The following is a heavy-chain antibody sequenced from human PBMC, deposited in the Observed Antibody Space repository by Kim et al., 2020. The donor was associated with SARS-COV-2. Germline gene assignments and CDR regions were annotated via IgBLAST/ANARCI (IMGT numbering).Heavy chain of an antibody. Sequence: GESLKISCKGSGYSFTSYWIGWVRQMPGKGLEWMGIIYPGDSDTRYSPSFQGQVTISADKSISTAYLQWSSLKASDTAMYYCARRDSSSWYCGGDCPYYFDYWGQGTLVTVSS. V-gene: IGHV5-51*01. J-gene: IGHJ4*02. CDR1: GYSFTSYW. D-gene: IGHD6-13*01. CDR3: ARRDSSSWYCGGDCPYYFDY. CDR2: IYPGDSDT.